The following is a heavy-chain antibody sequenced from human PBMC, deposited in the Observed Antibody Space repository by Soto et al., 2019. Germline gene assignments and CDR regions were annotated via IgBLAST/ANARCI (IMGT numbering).Heavy chain of an antibody. CDR1: GGMFYSSA. D-gene: IGHD1-26*01. CDR2: IVPMNGSP. CDR3: SFAPTWTYPLPRY. J-gene: IGHJ4*02. V-gene: IGHV1-69*13. Sequence: ASVKVSCKASGGMFYSSAINWVRQAPGQGLEWMGGIVPMNGSPTYAQEFLGRVTISADASATTAYMDLSGLNSEDKAVYYCSFAPTWTYPLPRYWGRGTQVTVSS.